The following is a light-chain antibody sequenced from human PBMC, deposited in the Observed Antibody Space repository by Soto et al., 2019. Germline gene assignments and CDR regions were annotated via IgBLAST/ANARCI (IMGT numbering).Light chain of an antibody. V-gene: IGKV1-27*01. CDR3: QKYNGAPYT. CDR1: QGISNY. Sequence: DIKMTQSPSSLSASVGDRVTITCRASQGISNYLAWYQQKPGKVPKLLIYAASTLQSGVPSRFSGSGSGTDFTLTISSLQAEDVATYYCQKYNGAPYTFGPGTKVDIK. CDR2: AAS. J-gene: IGKJ3*01.